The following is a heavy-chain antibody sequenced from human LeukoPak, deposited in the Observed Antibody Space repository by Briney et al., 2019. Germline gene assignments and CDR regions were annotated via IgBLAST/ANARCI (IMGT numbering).Heavy chain of an antibody. V-gene: IGHV1-2*02. Sequence: GASVKVSCKASGYTFTCYYMHWVRQAPGQGLEWMGWINPNSGGTNYAQKFQGRGTMTRDTSIRTAYMELSRLRSDDTAVYYCAKYFVDGSGSYYNRLHFWFDPWGQGTLVTVSS. CDR3: AKYFVDGSGSYYNRLHFWFDP. J-gene: IGHJ5*02. CDR1: GYTFTCYY. CDR2: INPNSGGT. D-gene: IGHD3-10*01.